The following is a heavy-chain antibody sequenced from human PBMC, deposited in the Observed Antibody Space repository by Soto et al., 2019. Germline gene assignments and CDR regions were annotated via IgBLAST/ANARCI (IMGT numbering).Heavy chain of an antibody. Sequence: QVQLQQWGAGLLKPSETLSVTCAVYGGSFSGYYWSWIRQPRGKGLEWIGEINHSGSTNYNPSLKSLVTISVDTSKNQFSLKLSSVTAADTAVYYCARALVAATPGDYWGQGTLVTVSS. CDR1: GGSFSGYY. D-gene: IGHD2-15*01. J-gene: IGHJ4*02. CDR3: ARALVAATPGDY. CDR2: INHSGST. V-gene: IGHV4-34*01.